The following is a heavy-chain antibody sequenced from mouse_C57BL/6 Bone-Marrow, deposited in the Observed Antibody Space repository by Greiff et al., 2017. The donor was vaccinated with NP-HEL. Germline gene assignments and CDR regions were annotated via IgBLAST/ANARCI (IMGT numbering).Heavy chain of an antibody. Sequence: QVQLQQSGAELVRPGTSVKVSCKASGYAFTNYLIEWVKQRPGQGLEWIGVINPGSGGTNYTEKFKGKATLTADKSSSTAYMQLSSLTSEDSAVYFCARNYYGSEDYYAMDYWGQGTSVTVSS. CDR1: GYAFTNYL. D-gene: IGHD1-1*01. CDR2: INPGSGGT. J-gene: IGHJ4*01. CDR3: ARNYYGSEDYYAMDY. V-gene: IGHV1-54*01.